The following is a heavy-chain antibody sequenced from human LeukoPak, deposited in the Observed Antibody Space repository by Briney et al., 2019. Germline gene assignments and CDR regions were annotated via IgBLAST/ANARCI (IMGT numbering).Heavy chain of an antibody. V-gene: IGHV3-23*01. J-gene: IGHJ3*02. Sequence: PGGSLRLSCAASGFNFTSYSMNWVRQAPGKGLEWVSAISGSGGSTYYADSVKGRFTISRDNSKNTLYLQMNSLRAEDTAVYYCAKTGGYSSSWYADAFDIWGQGTMVTVSS. D-gene: IGHD6-13*01. CDR2: ISGSGGST. CDR3: AKTGGYSSSWYADAFDI. CDR1: GFNFTSYS.